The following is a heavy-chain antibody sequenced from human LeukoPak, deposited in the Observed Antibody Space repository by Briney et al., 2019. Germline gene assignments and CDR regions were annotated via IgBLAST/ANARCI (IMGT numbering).Heavy chain of an antibody. V-gene: IGHV4-59*08. J-gene: IGHJ4*02. CDR3: ARSQQPLFYFDY. CDR1: GASISSYY. Sequence: SETLSLTCTVSGASISSYYWTWIRQPPGRGLKWIGYIYYSGNTNYNPSLKSRVTMSVDTSKNQFSLNLSSVTAADTAVYYCARSQQPLFYFDYWGQGTLVTVSS. D-gene: IGHD6-13*01. CDR2: IYYSGNT.